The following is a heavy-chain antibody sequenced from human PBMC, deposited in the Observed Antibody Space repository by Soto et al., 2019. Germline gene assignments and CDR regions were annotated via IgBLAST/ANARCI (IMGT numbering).Heavy chain of an antibody. D-gene: IGHD4-17*01. V-gene: IGHV4-30-4*01. CDR2: ISDSGNT. Sequence: SETLSLTCTVSGGSVSSGDYYWSWIRQPPGKGLEWIGYISDSGNTYYNPSLKSRVTISVDTSKNQFSLKLSSVTAADTAVYYCARDNTVTRRYYYYGMDVWGKGTTVTVSS. CDR1: GGSVSSGDYY. CDR3: ARDNTVTRRYYYYGMDV. J-gene: IGHJ6*04.